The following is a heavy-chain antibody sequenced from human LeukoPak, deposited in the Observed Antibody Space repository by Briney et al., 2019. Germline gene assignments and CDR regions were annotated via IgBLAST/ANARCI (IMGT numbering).Heavy chain of an antibody. Sequence: PGGSLRLSCAASGFTFSSYWMSWVRQVPGKGLEWVANINPDGSEKYCVGSVKGRFTIYRDNAKHSLYLQMNSLRAEDTALYYCARGDFDDYGDYVDAFEFWGQGTMVTVSA. D-gene: IGHD4-17*01. J-gene: IGHJ3*01. V-gene: IGHV3-7*01. CDR2: INPDGSEK. CDR3: ARGDFDDYGDYVDAFEF. CDR1: GFTFSSYW.